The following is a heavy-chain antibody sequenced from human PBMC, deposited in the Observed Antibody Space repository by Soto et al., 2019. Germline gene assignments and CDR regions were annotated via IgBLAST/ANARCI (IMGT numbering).Heavy chain of an antibody. V-gene: IGHV3-30*03. CDR2: ISYDGSNK. CDR1: GFTFRSYG. CDR3: CKGVVDDFLINDAFDI. Sequence: GGSLRISCAASGFTFRSYGMHWVRQAPGKVREWVAVISYDGSNKYYADSVKGRFTISRDYSKHTLYLQMNSLRAEDTAVYYCCKGVVDDFLINDAFDIWGQGRMVTVSS. J-gene: IGHJ3*02. D-gene: IGHD3-9*01.